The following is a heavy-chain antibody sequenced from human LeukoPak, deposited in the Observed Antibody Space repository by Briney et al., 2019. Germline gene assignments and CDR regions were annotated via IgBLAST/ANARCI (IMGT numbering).Heavy chain of an antibody. V-gene: IGHV5-10-1*01. J-gene: IGHJ4*02. CDR3: ARLGYCSSTSCYAPDY. CDR2: IDPSDYYT. CDR1: GYSFTSYW. Sequence: GESLEISFKGSGYSFTSYWISLVRQMPGKGVGWRGRIDPSDYYTNYSPSFQGHVTISADKSISTAYLQWSSLKASDTAIYYGARLGYCSSTSCYAPDYWGQGTQVTVSS. D-gene: IGHD2-2*01.